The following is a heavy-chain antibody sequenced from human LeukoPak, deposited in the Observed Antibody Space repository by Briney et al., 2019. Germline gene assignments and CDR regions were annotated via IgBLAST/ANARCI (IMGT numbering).Heavy chain of an antibody. CDR3: AGDWAVAGGGAFDY. Sequence: PSETLSLTCTVSGDSMSSYYWNFIRQPAGKGLEWIGRIHISWTTYYNPSLKSRITMSVDTSRNQFSLRLTSVTAADTAVYYCAGDWAVAGGGAFDYWGQGTLVTVSS. CDR2: IHISWTT. V-gene: IGHV4-4*07. J-gene: IGHJ4*02. CDR1: GDSMSSYY. D-gene: IGHD6-19*01.